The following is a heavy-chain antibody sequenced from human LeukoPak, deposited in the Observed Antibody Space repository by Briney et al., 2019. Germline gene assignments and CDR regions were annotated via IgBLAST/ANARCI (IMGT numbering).Heavy chain of an antibody. J-gene: IGHJ4*02. V-gene: IGHV3-23*01. Sequence: GGSLRLSCAASGFTFSSYAMSWVRQAPGKGLEWVSAISGSGGSTYYADSVKGRFTISRDNSKNTLYLQMNSLRAEDTAVYYCARGEYCSSTSCYSGYFDYWGQGTLVTVSS. CDR3: ARGEYCSSTSCYSGYFDY. CDR1: GFTFSSYA. CDR2: ISGSGGST. D-gene: IGHD2-2*01.